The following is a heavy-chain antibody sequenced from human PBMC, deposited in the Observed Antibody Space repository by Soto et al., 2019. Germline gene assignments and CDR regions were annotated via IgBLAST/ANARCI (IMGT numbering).Heavy chain of an antibody. V-gene: IGHV1-69*13. D-gene: IGHD6-13*01. Sequence: GASVKVSCKASGGTFSSYAISWARQAPGQGLEWMGGIIPIFGTANYAQKFQGRVTITADESTSTAYMELSSLRSEDTAVYYCARVIAAVGAFDIWGQGTMVTVSS. CDR3: ARVIAAVGAFDI. J-gene: IGHJ3*02. CDR1: GGTFSSYA. CDR2: IIPIFGTA.